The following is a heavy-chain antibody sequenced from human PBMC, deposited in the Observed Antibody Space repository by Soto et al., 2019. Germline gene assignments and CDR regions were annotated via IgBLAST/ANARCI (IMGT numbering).Heavy chain of an antibody. Sequence: HPGGSLRLSCAASGFTFSSYGMHWVRQAPGKGLEWVAVISYDGSNKYYADSVKGRFTISRDNSKNTLYLQMNSLRAEDTAVYYCAKGRAARYYFDQWGQGTLVTVSS. V-gene: IGHV3-30*18. J-gene: IGHJ4*02. D-gene: IGHD6-6*01. CDR2: ISYDGSNK. CDR1: GFTFSSYG. CDR3: AKGRAARYYFDQ.